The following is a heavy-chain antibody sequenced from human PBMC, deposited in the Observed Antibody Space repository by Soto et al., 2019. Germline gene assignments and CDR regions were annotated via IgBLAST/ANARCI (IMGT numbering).Heavy chain of an antibody. Sequence: PSETLSPTCTVSAGSIWSRDYYWGWIRQPPGNGLEWIGNIYDSGSTSYNPSLKSRVTLSVDTSKNQVSLKVSSVTAADTAMYICVGGYPWVGFDYWGQGTLGTVS. CDR3: VGGYPWVGFDY. D-gene: IGHD2-15*01. J-gene: IGHJ4*02. CDR1: AGSIWSRDYY. CDR2: IYDSGST. V-gene: IGHV4-39*01.